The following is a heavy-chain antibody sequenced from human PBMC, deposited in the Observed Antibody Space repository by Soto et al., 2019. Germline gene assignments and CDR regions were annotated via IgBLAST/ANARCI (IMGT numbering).Heavy chain of an antibody. CDR1: GGSISSSNW. V-gene: IGHV4-4*02. D-gene: IGHD1-26*01. CDR3: ATISGSYYDY. J-gene: IGHJ4*01. CDR2: IYHSGST. Sequence: QVQLQESGPGLVKPSGTLSLTCAVSGGSISSSNWWSWVHQPPGKGLEGIGEIYHSGSTNYNPSLKSRVTLSVDKSKNQPSLKLSSVTAADTAVYFCATISGSYYDYWGHGTLVIVSS.